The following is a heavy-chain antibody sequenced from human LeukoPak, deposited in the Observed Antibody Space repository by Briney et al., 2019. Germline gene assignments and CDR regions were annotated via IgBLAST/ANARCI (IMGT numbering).Heavy chain of an antibody. CDR2: IIPIFGTA. D-gene: IGHD5-18*01. CDR3: ARDRGYSYAKKSSEYYYMDV. V-gene: IGHV1-69*13. Sequence: ASVKVSCKASRGTFSSYAISWVRQAPGQGLEWMGRIIPIFGTANYAQKFQGRVTITADESTSTAYMELSSLRPEDTAVYYCARDRGYSYAKKSSEYYYMDVWGKGTTVTISS. CDR1: RGTFSSYA. J-gene: IGHJ6*03.